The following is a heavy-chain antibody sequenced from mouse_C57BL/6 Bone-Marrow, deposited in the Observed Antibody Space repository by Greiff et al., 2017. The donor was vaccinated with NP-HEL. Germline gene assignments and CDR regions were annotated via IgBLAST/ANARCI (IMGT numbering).Heavy chain of an antibody. Sequence: VQLKESGAELVKPGASVKLSCTASGFNIKDYYMHWVKQRTEQGLEWIGRIDPEDGETKYAPKFQGKATITADTSSNTAYLQLSSLTSEDPAVYYCARDYGSFYYYAMDYWGQGTSVTVSS. V-gene: IGHV14-2*01. D-gene: IGHD1-1*01. CDR1: GFNIKDYY. CDR3: ARDYGSFYYYAMDY. CDR2: IDPEDGET. J-gene: IGHJ4*01.